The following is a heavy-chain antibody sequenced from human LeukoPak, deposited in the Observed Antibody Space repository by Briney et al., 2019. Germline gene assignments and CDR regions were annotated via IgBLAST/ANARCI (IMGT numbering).Heavy chain of an antibody. CDR2: INHSGST. D-gene: IGHD2-2*01. CDR3: ARGSSKYSNLHSRYCSSTSCYGYVDPMQNWFDP. CDR1: GFTFSSYG. Sequence: KPGGSLRLSCAASGFTFSSYGMHWVRRPPGKGLEWIGDINHSGSTNYNPSLKSRVTISVDTPKNQFSLKLSSVTAADTAVYYCARGSSKYSNLHSRYCSSTSCYGYVDPMQNWFDPWGQGTLVTVSS. J-gene: IGHJ5*02. V-gene: IGHV4-34*01.